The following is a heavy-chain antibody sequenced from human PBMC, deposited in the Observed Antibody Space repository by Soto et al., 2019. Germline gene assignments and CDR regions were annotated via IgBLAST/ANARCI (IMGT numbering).Heavy chain of an antibody. D-gene: IGHD1-26*01. CDR3: ARGFIQMGGTTRALVYYFDY. Sequence: SSETLSLTCTVAGGSISSGSDYWSWNRQPPGKGLEWIAYIYYSESTNYNPSLKSRVTISVDTSKNQFSLNLRSVTAADTAVYYCARGFIQMGGTTRALVYYFDYWGQGTLVTVSS. V-gene: IGHV4-61*01. CDR1: GGSISSGSDY. CDR2: IYYSEST. J-gene: IGHJ4*02.